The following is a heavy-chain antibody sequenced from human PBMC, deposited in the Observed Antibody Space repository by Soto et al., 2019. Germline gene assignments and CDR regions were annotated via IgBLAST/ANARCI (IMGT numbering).Heavy chain of an antibody. J-gene: IGHJ4*02. CDR1: GGTFSSYA. CDR3: ATNNRASYHFDY. Sequence: WAAVRVSCKACGGTFSSYAISWVRQAPGQGLEWMGGIIPLFGTTNYAPKFQGRVAITADERARTAYMDLSSLKSEDTAVYYCATNNRASYHFDYWGQGTLVTVSS. CDR2: IIPLFGTT. D-gene: IGHD3-16*02. V-gene: IGHV1-69*13.